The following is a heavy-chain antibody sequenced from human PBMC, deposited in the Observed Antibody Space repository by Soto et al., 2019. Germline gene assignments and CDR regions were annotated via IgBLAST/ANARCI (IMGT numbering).Heavy chain of an antibody. D-gene: IGHD5-12*01. CDR2: IYYSGST. Sequence: QLQLQESGPGLVKPSQTLSLTCTVSGGSISSGGYYWSWIRQHPGKGLEWIGYIYYSGSTYYNPSFKSLVTICRDTSEIQFSLKLSSVTAADTALYYCAKSIVATISNPFDYWGQGTLVTVSS. J-gene: IGHJ4*02. V-gene: IGHV4-31*01. CDR1: GGSISSGGYY. CDR3: AKSIVATISNPFDY.